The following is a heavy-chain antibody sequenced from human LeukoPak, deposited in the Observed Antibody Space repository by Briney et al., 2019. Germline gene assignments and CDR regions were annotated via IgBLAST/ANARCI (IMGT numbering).Heavy chain of an antibody. CDR1: GYTFTSYD. Sequence: GASVKVSCKASGYTFTSYDINWVRQATGQGLEWMGWMNPNSGNTGYAQKFQGRVTMTRNTSISTAYMELSSLRSEDTAVYYCARGIKRITMVRGVMYGSYYFDYWDQGTLVTVSS. V-gene: IGHV1-8*01. CDR3: ARGIKRITMVRGVMYGSYYFDY. D-gene: IGHD3-10*01. J-gene: IGHJ4*02. CDR2: MNPNSGNT.